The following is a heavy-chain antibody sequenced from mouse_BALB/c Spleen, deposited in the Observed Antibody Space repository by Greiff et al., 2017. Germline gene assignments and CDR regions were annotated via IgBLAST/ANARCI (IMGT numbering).Heavy chain of an antibody. CDR2: IWAGGST. Sequence: VQLKESGPGLVAPSQSLSITCTVSGFSLTSYGVHWVRQPPGKGLEWLGVIWAGGSTNYNSALMSRLSISKDNSKSQVFLKMNSLQTDDTAMYYCARDDDGYYVYAMDYWGQGTSVTVSS. J-gene: IGHJ4*01. V-gene: IGHV2-9*02. D-gene: IGHD2-3*01. CDR3: ARDDDGYYVYAMDY. CDR1: GFSLTSYG.